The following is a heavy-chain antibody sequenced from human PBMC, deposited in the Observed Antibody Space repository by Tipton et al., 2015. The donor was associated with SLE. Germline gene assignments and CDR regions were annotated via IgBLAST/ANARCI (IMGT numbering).Heavy chain of an antibody. Sequence: TLSLTCGLSGGTFTGYSWNWLRQSPGKPLEWIGAIGHSGSSEYNPSHQGRVTISVDTSKNQFSLKLSSVTAADTAVYYCARGVAFGDRMGDYFDYWGQGTLVTVSS. D-gene: IGHD3-10*01. CDR2: IGHSGSS. V-gene: IGHV4-34*01. CDR3: ARGVAFGDRMGDYFDY. J-gene: IGHJ4*02. CDR1: GGTFTGYS.